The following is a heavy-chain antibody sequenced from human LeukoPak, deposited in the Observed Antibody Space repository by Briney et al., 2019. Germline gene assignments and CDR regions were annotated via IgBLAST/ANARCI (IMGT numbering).Heavy chain of an antibody. CDR3: AKDYYDFWSGLEYYYGMDV. D-gene: IGHD3-3*01. CDR2: ISYDGSNK. Sequence: GGSLRLSCAASGFTFSSYGMHWVRQAPGKGLEWVAVISYDGSNKYYADSVKGRFTISRDNSKNTLYLQMNSLRAEDTAVYYCAKDYYDFWSGLEYYYGMDVWGQGTTVTVSS. J-gene: IGHJ6*02. V-gene: IGHV3-30*18. CDR1: GFTFSSYG.